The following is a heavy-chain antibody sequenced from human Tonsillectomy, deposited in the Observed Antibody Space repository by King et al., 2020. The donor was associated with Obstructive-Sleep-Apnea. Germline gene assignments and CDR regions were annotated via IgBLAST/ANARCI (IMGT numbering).Heavy chain of an antibody. D-gene: IGHD3-22*01. V-gene: IGHV5-10-1*01. J-gene: IGHJ4*02. CDR1: GYSFTSYW. CDR2: IDPQDAYT. CDR3: ARLNYDSSGYYRLFDY. Sequence: QLVQSGAEVKKPGESLRISCVGSGYSFTSYWITWVRQMPGKGLEWMWRIDPQDAYTNYTPSFQGHVTITADKSVGTAYLQWSSLKASDTAMYYCARLNYDSSGYYRLFDYWGQGTLGHRLL.